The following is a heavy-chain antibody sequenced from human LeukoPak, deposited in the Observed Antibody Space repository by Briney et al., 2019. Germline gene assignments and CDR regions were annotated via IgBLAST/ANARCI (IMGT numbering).Heavy chain of an antibody. V-gene: IGHV4-59*01. D-gene: IGHD5-18*01. CDR1: GGSISSYY. Sequence: SETLSLTCTVSGGSISSYYWSWIRQPPGKGLEWIVYIYYSGSTNYNPSLKSRVTISLDTSKNQFSLKRSSVTAADTAVYYCARGRNLIQLWLTGYYGMDVWGQGTTVTVSS. CDR3: ARGRNLIQLWLTGYYGMDV. J-gene: IGHJ6*02. CDR2: IYYSGST.